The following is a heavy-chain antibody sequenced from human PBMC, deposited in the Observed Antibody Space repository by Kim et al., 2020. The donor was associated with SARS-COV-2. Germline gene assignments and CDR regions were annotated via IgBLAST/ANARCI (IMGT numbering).Heavy chain of an antibody. Sequence: RDYADSVKGRFTISRDNAKNSLYLQMNSLRAEDTAVYYCARGGLVYYFDCWGQGTLVTVSS. CDR3: ARGGLVYYFDC. J-gene: IGHJ4*02. CDR2: R. V-gene: IGHV3-48*03. D-gene: IGHD3-9*01.